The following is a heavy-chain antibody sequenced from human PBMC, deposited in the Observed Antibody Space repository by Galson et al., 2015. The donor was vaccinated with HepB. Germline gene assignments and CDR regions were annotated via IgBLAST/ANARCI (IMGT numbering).Heavy chain of an antibody. D-gene: IGHD6-19*01. CDR1: GVSLRNARMG. CDR3: ARILLGAVADAFDI. Sequence: PALVKPTQTLTLTCTVSGVSLRNARMGVSWIRQPPGKALEWLAHIFSNDEKSYSTSLKSRLTISKDTSKGQVVLTMTNMDPVDTATYYCARILLGAVADAFDIWGQGTMVTVSS. V-gene: IGHV2-26*01. CDR2: IFSNDEK. J-gene: IGHJ3*02.